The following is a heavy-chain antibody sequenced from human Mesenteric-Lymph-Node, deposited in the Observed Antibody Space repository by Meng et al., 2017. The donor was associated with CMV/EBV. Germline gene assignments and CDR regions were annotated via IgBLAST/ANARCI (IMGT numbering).Heavy chain of an antibody. V-gene: IGHV4-39*07. J-gene: IGHJ4*02. CDR3: VRDQRSWLELHYFDY. D-gene: IGHD5-24*01. CDR1: GDSTSSIPYY. CDR2: IYYRGSA. Sequence: SETLSLTCTVSGDSTSSIPYYWGWIRQPPGKGLEWVGNIYYRGSAYYNPSLKSRVTISVETSKNQFSLKLSSVTAADTAVYYCVRDQRSWLELHYFDYWGQGTLVTVSS.